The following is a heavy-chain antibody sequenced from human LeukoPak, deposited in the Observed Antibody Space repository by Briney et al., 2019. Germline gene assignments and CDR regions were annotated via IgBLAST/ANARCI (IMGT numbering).Heavy chain of an antibody. D-gene: IGHD3-3*01. CDR3: ARGYYDFWSGYSKAEYFQH. Sequence: ASVKVSCKASGYTFTAYYMHWVRQAPGQGLEWMGRINPNSGGTNYAQKFQGRVTMTRDTSISTAYMELSRLRSDDTAVYYCARGYYDFWSGYSKAEYFQHWGQGTLVTVSS. V-gene: IGHV1-2*06. CDR2: INPNSGGT. CDR1: GYTFTAYY. J-gene: IGHJ1*01.